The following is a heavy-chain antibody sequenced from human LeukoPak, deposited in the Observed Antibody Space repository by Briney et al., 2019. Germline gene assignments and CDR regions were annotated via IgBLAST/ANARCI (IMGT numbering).Heavy chain of an antibody. V-gene: IGHV3-9*01. CDR2: ISWNSGSI. CDR1: GFTFSSYG. CDR3: AKDNRRYYDILTGYDY. Sequence: GGSLRLSCAASGFTFSSYGMHWVRQAPGKGLEWVSSISWNSGSIGYADSVKGRFTISRDNAKNSLYLQMNSLRAEDTALYYCAKDNRRYYDILTGYDYWGQGTLVTVSS. D-gene: IGHD3-9*01. J-gene: IGHJ4*02.